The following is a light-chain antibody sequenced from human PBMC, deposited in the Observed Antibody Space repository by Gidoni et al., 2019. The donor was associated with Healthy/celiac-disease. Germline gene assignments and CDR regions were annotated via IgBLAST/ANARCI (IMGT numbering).Light chain of an antibody. Sequence: IVLTQSPATLSLSPGERVTLSCRASQSVSSYLAWYQQKPGQAPRLLIYDASNRATGIPARFSGSGSGTDFTLTISSLEPEDFAVYYCQQRSNWPPNTFGQGTKLEIK. CDR2: DAS. V-gene: IGKV3-11*01. J-gene: IGKJ2*01. CDR3: QQRSNWPPNT. CDR1: QSVSSY.